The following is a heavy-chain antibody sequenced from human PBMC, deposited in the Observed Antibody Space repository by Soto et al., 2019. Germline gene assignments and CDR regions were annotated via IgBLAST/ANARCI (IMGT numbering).Heavy chain of an antibody. J-gene: IGHJ6*02. CDR1: GGSISSSNW. Sequence: PSETLSLTCAVSGGSISSSNWWSWVRQPPGKGLEWIGSIYNSVYTHYNPSLKSRVTISVDTSNNQFSLKLTSVTAADTAVYYCARDHDPGEYYYYGMDVWGQGTTVTVSS. D-gene: IGHD3-16*01. CDR2: IYNSVYT. V-gene: IGHV4-4*02. CDR3: ARDHDPGEYYYYGMDV.